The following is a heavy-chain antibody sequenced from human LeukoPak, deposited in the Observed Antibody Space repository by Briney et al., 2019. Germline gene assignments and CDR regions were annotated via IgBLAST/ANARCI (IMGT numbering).Heavy chain of an antibody. Sequence: SETLSLTCSVYSGSFSGYYWSWIRQPPGKGLEWIGEINHSGSTNYNPSLKSRVTISVDTSKNQFSLKLSSVTAADTAVYYCARGKDCSSTSCYGGYYFDYWGQGTLVTVSS. J-gene: IGHJ4*02. V-gene: IGHV4-34*01. D-gene: IGHD2-2*01. CDR1: SGSFSGYY. CDR3: ARGKDCSSTSCYGGYYFDY. CDR2: INHSGST.